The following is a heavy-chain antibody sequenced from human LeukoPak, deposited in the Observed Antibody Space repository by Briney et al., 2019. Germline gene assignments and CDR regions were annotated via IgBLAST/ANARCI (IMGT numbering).Heavy chain of an antibody. J-gene: IGHJ4*02. Sequence: ASVKVSCKAAGYIFTSHFMHWVRQAPGQGLGWMGIIYPGGNYTNYAQKFHDRVTMTRDTSASTIYMELSSLKSEDTAVYYCARATDQEFDYWGQGTVVTVSS. CDR3: ARATDQEFDY. CDR1: GYIFTSHF. D-gene: IGHD2-2*01. V-gene: IGHV1-46*01. CDR2: IYPGGNYT.